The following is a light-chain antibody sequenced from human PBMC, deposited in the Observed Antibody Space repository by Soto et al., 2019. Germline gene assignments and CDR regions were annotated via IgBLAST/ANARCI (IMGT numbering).Light chain of an antibody. CDR1: SGYVGTYSL. CDR2: EGH. V-gene: IGLV2-23*01. Sequence: QSVLAQPASVSGSPGQSITISCTGASGYVGTYSLVSWYQQHPGKAPKVVIYEGHKRPSGVPDRFSGSKSGNTASLTISGLQAEDEADYYCCLYAVTFYVFGTGTKVTVL. J-gene: IGLJ1*01. CDR3: CLYAVTFYV.